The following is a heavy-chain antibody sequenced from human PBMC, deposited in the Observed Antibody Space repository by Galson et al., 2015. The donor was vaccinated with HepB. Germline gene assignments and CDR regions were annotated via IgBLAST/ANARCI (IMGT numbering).Heavy chain of an antibody. V-gene: IGHV5-10-1*01. CDR2: IDPSDSYT. J-gene: IGHJ4*02. Sequence: QSGAEVKKPGESLRISCKGSGYSFTSYWISWVRQMPGKGLEWMGRIDPSDSYTNYSPSFQGHVTISADKSISTAYLQWSSLKASDTAMYYCARQNYYGSGSYYNAPFDYWGQGTLVTVSS. CDR3: ARQNYYGSGSYYNAPFDY. CDR1: GYSFTSYW. D-gene: IGHD3-10*01.